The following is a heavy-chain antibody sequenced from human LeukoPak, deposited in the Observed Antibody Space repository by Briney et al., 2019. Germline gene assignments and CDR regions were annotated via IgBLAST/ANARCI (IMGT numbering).Heavy chain of an antibody. CDR1: GGSISSYY. V-gene: IGHV4-59*01. D-gene: IGHD3-3*01. CDR2: IYYSGST. Sequence: SETLSLTCTVSGGSISSYYWSWIRQPPGKGLEWIGYIYYSGSTNYNPSLKSRVTISVDTSKNQFSLKLSSVTAADTAVYYCARADYDFWSGYPAVNAFDLWGQGTMVTVSS. CDR3: ARADYDFWSGYPAVNAFDL. J-gene: IGHJ3*01.